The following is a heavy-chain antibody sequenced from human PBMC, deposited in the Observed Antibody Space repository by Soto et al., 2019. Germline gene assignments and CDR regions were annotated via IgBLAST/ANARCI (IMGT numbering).Heavy chain of an antibody. D-gene: IGHD4-17*01. Sequence: EVQLVESGGGLVKPGGSLRLSCAASGFTFSSYSMNWVRQAPGKGLEWVSSISSSSSYIYYADSVKGRFTISRDNAKNSLYLQMNSLRAEDTAVYYCARDETLMTTVTNGAYFDYWGQGTLVTVSS. V-gene: IGHV3-21*02. CDR1: GFTFSSYS. J-gene: IGHJ4*02. CDR2: ISSSSSYI. CDR3: ARDETLMTTVTNGAYFDY.